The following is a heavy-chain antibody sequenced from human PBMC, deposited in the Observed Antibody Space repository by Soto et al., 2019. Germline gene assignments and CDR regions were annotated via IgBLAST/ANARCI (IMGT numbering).Heavy chain of an antibody. Sequence: GGSLRLSCAASGFTFSSYWMSWVRQAPGKGLEWVANIKQDGSEKYYVDSVKGRFTISRDNAKNSLYLQMNSLRAEDTAVYYCARGGFGVVKSFAFDIWGQGTMVTVSS. D-gene: IGHD3-3*01. V-gene: IGHV3-7*01. CDR2: IKQDGSEK. CDR1: GFTFSSYW. J-gene: IGHJ3*02. CDR3: ARGGFGVVKSFAFDI.